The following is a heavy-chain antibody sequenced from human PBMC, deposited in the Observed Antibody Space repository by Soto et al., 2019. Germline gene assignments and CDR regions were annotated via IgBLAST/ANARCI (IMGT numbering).Heavy chain of an antibody. Sequence: PSETLSLTCTVSGGSISSGGYYWSWIRQHPGKGLEWIGYIYYSGSTYYNPSLKSRVTISVDPSKNQFSLKLSSVTAADTAVYYCARETWAVDSSGYYPYFDYWGQGTLVTVSS. V-gene: IGHV4-31*03. CDR1: GGSISSGGYY. CDR3: ARETWAVDSSGYYPYFDY. J-gene: IGHJ4*02. CDR2: IYYSGST. D-gene: IGHD3-22*01.